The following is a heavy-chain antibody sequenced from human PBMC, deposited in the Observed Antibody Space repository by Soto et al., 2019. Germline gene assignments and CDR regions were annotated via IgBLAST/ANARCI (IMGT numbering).Heavy chain of an antibody. J-gene: IGHJ4*02. CDR1: GCSISIGVYA. V-gene: IGHV4-31*03. D-gene: IGHD3-9*01. CDR2: IYYSGST. Sequence: PSYTLSLTCTVPGCSISIGVYAWCWIRKHPGKGLEDIGYIYYSGSTHYNSPLKSRVTISVDTSKNQFSLKLSSVTAADTAVYYCARVGLRYFEPFDYWGQGTLVTVSS. CDR3: ARVGLRYFEPFDY.